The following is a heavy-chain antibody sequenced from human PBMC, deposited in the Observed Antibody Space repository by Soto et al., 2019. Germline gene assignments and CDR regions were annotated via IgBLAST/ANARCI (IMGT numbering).Heavy chain of an antibody. D-gene: IGHD6-19*01. CDR2: IIPIFGTA. V-gene: IGHV1-69*13. CDR3: ARDDRPPARYSSGWYGAYYFDY. J-gene: IGHJ4*02. CDR1: GGTFSSYA. Sequence: ASVKVSCKASGGTFSSYAISWVRKAPGQGLEWMGGIIPIFGTANYAQKFQGRVTITADESKSTAYMELSSLRSEDTAVYYCARDDRPPARYSSGWYGAYYFDYWGQGTLVTVSS.